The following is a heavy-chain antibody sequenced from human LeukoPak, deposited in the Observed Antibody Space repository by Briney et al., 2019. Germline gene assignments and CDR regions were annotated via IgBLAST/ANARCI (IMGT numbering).Heavy chain of an antibody. CDR2: IYTSGST. J-gene: IGHJ3*02. CDR1: GGSISSYY. Sequence: PSETLSLTCTVSGGSISSYYWSWIRQPAGKGLEWIGRIYTSGSTNYNPSLKSRVTMSVDTSKNQFSLKLSSVTAADTAVYYCARGARSMVRGPIQGGAFDIWGQGTMVTVSS. V-gene: IGHV4-4*07. CDR3: ARGARSMVRGPIQGGAFDI. D-gene: IGHD3-10*01.